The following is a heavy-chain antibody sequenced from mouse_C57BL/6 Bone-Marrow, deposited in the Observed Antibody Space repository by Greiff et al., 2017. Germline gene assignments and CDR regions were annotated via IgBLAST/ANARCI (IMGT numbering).Heavy chain of an antibody. Sequence: VQLQQSGPGLVAPSQSLSITCTVSGFSLTSYGVHWVRQPPGKGLEWLVVIWSAGSTTYNSALKSRLSISKDNSKSQVCLKMNSLQTDDTAMYYCARHDYDGLAYWGQGTLVTVSA. V-gene: IGHV2-6-1*01. J-gene: IGHJ3*01. CDR1: GFSLTSYG. CDR2: IWSAGST. D-gene: IGHD2-4*01. CDR3: ARHDYDGLAY.